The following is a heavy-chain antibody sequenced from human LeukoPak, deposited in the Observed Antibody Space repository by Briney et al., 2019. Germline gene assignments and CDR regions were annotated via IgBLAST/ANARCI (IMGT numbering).Heavy chain of an antibody. D-gene: IGHD6-13*01. CDR1: GGSISSSNW. V-gene: IGHV4-4*02. CDR2: IYHSGST. CDR3: ARDRAGFSSSWYLG. J-gene: IGHJ4*02. Sequence: SETLSLTCAVSGGSISSSNWWSWVRQPPGKGLEWIGEIYHSGSTNYNPSLKSRVTISVDKSKNQFSLKLSSVSAADTAVYYCARDRAGFSSSWYLGWGQGTLVTVSS.